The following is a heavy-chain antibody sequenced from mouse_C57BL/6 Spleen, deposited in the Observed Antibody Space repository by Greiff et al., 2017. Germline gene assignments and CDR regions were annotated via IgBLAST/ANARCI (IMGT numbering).Heavy chain of an antibody. D-gene: IGHD1-1*01. CDR2: IDPEDGDT. J-gene: IGHJ2*01. V-gene: IGHV14-1*01. CDR1: GFNIKDYY. Sequence: VQLKQSGAELVRPGASVKLSCTASGFNIKDYYMHWVKQRPEQGLEWIGRIDPEDGDTEYAPKFQGKATMTADTSSNTAYLQLSSLTSEDTAVYYCTTPLLQGNYFDYWGQGTTLTVSS. CDR3: TTPLLQGNYFDY.